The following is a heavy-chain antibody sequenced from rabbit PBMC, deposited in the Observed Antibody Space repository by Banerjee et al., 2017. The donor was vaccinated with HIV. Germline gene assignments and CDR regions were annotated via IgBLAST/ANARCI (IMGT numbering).Heavy chain of an antibody. CDR1: GIDVSSQYY. Sequence: QEQLEESGGDLVKPEGSLTLTCTASGIDVSSQYYMCWVRQAPGKGLEWIACIHVGSSGSTYYASWAKGRFTISKTSSTTVTLQMTSLTAADTATYFCARGGAGYVGYGYLDLWGPGTLVTVS. CDR3: ARGGAGYVGYGYLDL. J-gene: IGHJ4*01. CDR2: IHVGSSGST. V-gene: IGHV1S45*01. D-gene: IGHD6-1*01.